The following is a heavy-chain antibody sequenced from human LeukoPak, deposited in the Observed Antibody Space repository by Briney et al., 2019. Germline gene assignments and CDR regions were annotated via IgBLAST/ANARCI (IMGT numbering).Heavy chain of an antibody. D-gene: IGHD3-3*01. CDR2: IIPILGIA. CDR1: GGTFSSYA. Sequence: SVKVSCKASGGTFSSYAISWVRQAPGQGLEWMGRIIPILGIANYAQKFQGRVTITADKSTSTAYMELSSLRSEDTAVYYCARDRVSDFWSGYPDYWGQGTLVTVSS. V-gene: IGHV1-69*04. CDR3: ARDRVSDFWSGYPDY. J-gene: IGHJ4*02.